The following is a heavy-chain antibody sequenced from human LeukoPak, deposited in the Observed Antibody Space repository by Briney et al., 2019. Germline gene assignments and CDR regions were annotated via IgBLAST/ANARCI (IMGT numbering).Heavy chain of an antibody. CDR2: MNPNSGNT. V-gene: IGHV1-8*01. CDR1: GYTFTSYD. J-gene: IGHJ4*02. CDR3: ARVRCSSTSCYTDNGSGDN. Sequence: GASVKVSCKASGYTFTSYDINWVRQATGQGLEWMGWMNPNSGNTGYAQKFQGRVTMTRDTSISTAYMELSSLSSDDTAVYYCARVRCSSTSCYTDNGSGDNWGQGTLVTVSS. D-gene: IGHD2-2*02.